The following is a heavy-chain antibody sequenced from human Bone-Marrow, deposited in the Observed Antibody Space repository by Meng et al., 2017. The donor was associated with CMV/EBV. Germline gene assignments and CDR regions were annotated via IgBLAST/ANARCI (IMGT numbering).Heavy chain of an antibody. CDR2: IYYSGST. V-gene: IGHV4-59*01. J-gene: IGHJ5*02. Sequence: SETLSLTCTVSGGSISSYYWSWIRQPPGKGLEWIGYIYYSGSTNYNPSLKSRVTISVDTSKNQFSLKLSSVTAADTAVYYCARATTYCGGDCYTFFAPWGQGHLVNLYS. CDR3: ARATTYCGGDCYTFFAP. D-gene: IGHD2-21*01. CDR1: GGSISSYY.